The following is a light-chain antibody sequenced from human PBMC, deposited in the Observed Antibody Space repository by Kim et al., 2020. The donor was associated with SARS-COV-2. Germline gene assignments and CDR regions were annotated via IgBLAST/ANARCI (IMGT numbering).Light chain of an antibody. Sequence: PTLSGYPGESATLSCSASQSVSGNLVWYQQKPGQAPRLLIYGASTRATGVPVRFSGSGSGTEFTLTISSLQSEDFAVYYCQRGLTFGGGTKVDIK. CDR2: GAS. J-gene: IGKJ4*01. V-gene: IGKV3-15*01. CDR1: QSVSGN. CDR3: QRGLT.